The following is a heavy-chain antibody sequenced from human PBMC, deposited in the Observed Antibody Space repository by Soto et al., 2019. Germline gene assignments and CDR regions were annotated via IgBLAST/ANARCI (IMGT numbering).Heavy chain of an antibody. CDR3: TGYSSSLGYDY. CDR1: GFTFSVSA. Sequence: EVQLVESGGGLVQPGGSLKLSCAASGFTFSVSAMQWVRQASGKGLEWVGRIRSKANNYATAYAASVKGRFTISRDDSKNTAYLQMNSLKTEDTALYYCTGYSSSLGYDYWGQGTLVTVSS. V-gene: IGHV3-73*01. CDR2: IRSKANNYAT. D-gene: IGHD6-19*01. J-gene: IGHJ4*02.